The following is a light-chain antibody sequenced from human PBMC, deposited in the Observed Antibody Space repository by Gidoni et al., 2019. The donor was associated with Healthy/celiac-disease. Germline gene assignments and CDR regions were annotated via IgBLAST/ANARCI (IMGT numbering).Light chain of an antibody. V-gene: IGKV1-12*01. J-gene: IGKJ4*01. CDR1: QDISSW. CDR3: QQGDSFPLT. Sequence: DIQLTQSPSSVSASVGDRVTITCRASQDISSWLAWYQQKPGKTPKLLIFGASNLQSGVPSRFSGSGSGTDFTLTISSLQPEDFATYYCQQGDSFPLTFGGGTKVEIK. CDR2: GAS.